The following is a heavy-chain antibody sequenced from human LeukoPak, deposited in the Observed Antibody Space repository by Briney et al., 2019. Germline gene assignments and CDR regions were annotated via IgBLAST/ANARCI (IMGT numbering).Heavy chain of an antibody. CDR3: ARQFSLTGYYNVRDY. Sequence: GESLKISCKGSGYSFTSYWIGWVRQMSGKGLEWMGIIYPGDSDTRYSPSFQGQVTISADKSISTAYLQWSSLKASDTAMYYCARQFSLTGYYNVRDYWGQGTLVTVSS. CDR2: IYPGDSDT. D-gene: IGHD3-9*01. V-gene: IGHV5-51*01. CDR1: GYSFTSYW. J-gene: IGHJ4*02.